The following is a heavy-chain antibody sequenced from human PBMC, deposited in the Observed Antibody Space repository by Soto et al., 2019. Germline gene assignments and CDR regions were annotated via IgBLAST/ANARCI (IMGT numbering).Heavy chain of an antibody. CDR3: ARESEDLTSNFDY. CDR2: ISSTTNYI. J-gene: IGHJ4*02. CDR1: GFTFSRYS. Sequence: GGSLRLSCTASGFTFSRYSMNWVRQAPGKGLEWVSSISSTTNYIYYADSMKGRFTVSRDNAKNSVYLDMNSLSAEDTAVYYCARESEDLTSNFDYWGQGTLVTVSS. V-gene: IGHV3-21*01.